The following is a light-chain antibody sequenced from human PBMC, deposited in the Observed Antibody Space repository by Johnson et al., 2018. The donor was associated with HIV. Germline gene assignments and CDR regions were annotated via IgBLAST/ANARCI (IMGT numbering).Light chain of an antibody. V-gene: IGLV1-51*02. Sequence: QSVLTQPPSVSAAPGQKVTISCSGSSSNIGNNYVSWYQQLPGTAPKLLIYENNKRPSGIPDRFSGSKSGTSATLGITGLQTGDAAAYYCGTWDSSLSAGGYVCGTGTKGTVL. CDR1: SSNIGNNY. CDR3: GTWDSSLSAGGYV. J-gene: IGLJ1*01. CDR2: ENN.